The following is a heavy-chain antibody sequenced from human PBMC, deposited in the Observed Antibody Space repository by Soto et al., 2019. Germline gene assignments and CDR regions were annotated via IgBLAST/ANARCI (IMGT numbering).Heavy chain of an antibody. Sequence: ETLSLTFTVSGGSIGDYYWSWIPQPAGKGLDWIGRIHSSGSTNYNPSLRSRATMSVDTSKNQFSLKLSSVTDADTAVYYCARDRRRGSYNNHAFDIWGQGTMVT. CDR2: IHSSGST. CDR1: GGSIGDYY. V-gene: IGHV4-4*07. D-gene: IGHD1-26*01. CDR3: ARDRRRGSYNNHAFDI. J-gene: IGHJ3*02.